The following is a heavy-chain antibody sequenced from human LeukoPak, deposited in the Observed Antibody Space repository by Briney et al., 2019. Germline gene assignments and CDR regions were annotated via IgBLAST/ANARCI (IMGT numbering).Heavy chain of an antibody. Sequence: SETLSLTCTVSGGSISSYNWSWIRHSPGKGQEWIGYIYYSGNPNYHPSLKSRVTMSLDTCQKQLSLKPNSATAADTGGYYWARFSPTSFGVVAGWFEPWGEGTPVTVSS. CDR1: GGSISSYN. J-gene: IGHJ5*02. CDR3: ARFSPTSFGVVAGWFEP. V-gene: IGHV4-59*08. D-gene: IGHD3-3*01. CDR2: IYYSGNP.